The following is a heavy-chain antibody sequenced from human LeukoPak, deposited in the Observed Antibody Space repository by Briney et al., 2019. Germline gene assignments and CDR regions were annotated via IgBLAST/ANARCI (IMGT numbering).Heavy chain of an antibody. Sequence: GGSLRLSCAASGFTFSSYEMNWVRQAPGKGLEWVSYISSSGSTIYYADSVKGRFTISRDNSKNTLYLQMNSLRAEDTAVYYCAKDGITMVRGVVIYYYYYMDVWGKGTTVTISS. CDR2: ISSSGSTI. J-gene: IGHJ6*03. D-gene: IGHD3-10*01. CDR1: GFTFSSYE. V-gene: IGHV3-48*03. CDR3: AKDGITMVRGVVIYYYYYMDV.